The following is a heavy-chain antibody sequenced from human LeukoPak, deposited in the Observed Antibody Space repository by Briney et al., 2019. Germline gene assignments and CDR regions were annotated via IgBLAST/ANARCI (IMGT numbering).Heavy chain of an antibody. J-gene: IGHJ4*02. CDR3: AKDQDFWSGYYVDY. CDR1: GFTFSSYG. V-gene: IGHV3-30*02. D-gene: IGHD3-3*01. CDR2: IRYDGSNK. Sequence: GGSLRLSCAASGFTFSSYGMHWVRQAPGKGLEWVAFIRYDGSNKYYADSVKGRFTISRDNSKNTLYLQMNSLRAEDTAVYYCAKDQDFWSGYYVDYWGRGTLVTVSS.